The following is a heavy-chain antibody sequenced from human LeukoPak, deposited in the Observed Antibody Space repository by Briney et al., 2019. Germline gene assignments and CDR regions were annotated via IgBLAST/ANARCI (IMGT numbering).Heavy chain of an antibody. CDR3: ARALAAPHGMDV. J-gene: IGHJ6*02. V-gene: IGHV1-8*03. D-gene: IGHD6-13*01. CDR2: MNPNSGNT. Sequence: ASVKVSCKASGYTFTSYDINWVRQATGQGLEWMGWMNPNSGNTGYAQKFQGRVTITRNTSISTAYMELSSLRSDDTAVYYCARALAAPHGMDVWGQGTTVTVSS. CDR1: GYTFTSYD.